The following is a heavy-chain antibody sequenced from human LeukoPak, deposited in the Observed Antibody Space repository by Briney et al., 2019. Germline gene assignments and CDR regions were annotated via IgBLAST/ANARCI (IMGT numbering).Heavy chain of an antibody. CDR1: GFTFSSYS. V-gene: IGHV3-21*01. CDR2: ISSSSSYI. J-gene: IGHJ4*02. CDR3: ARSETDYGGNSDYFDY. D-gene: IGHD4-23*01. Sequence: GGSLRLSCAASGFTFSSYSMNWVRQAPGKGLEWVSSISSSSSYIYYADSVKGRFTISRDNAKNSLYLQMNSLRAEDTAVYYCARSETDYGGNSDYFDYWGQGTLVTVSS.